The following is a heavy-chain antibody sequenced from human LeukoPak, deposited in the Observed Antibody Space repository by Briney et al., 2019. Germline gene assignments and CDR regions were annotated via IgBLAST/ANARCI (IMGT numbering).Heavy chain of an antibody. CDR2: INSAGST. D-gene: IGHD4-17*01. J-gene: IGHJ4*02. Sequence: GGSLRLSCAASGFTFSSYAMSWVRQAPGKGLEWVSAINSAGSTYYGDSVRGRFTISRDNSKNVLYLQMNSLRAEDTALYYCAKDQNTVATAPSDYWGQGTLVTVSS. CDR3: AKDQNTVATAPSDY. V-gene: IGHV3-23*01. CDR1: GFTFSSYA.